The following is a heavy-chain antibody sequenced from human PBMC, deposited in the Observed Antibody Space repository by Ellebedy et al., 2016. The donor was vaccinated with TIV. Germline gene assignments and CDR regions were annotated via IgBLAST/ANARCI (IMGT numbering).Heavy chain of an antibody. J-gene: IGHJ4*02. Sequence: SQTLSLTCAVYGGSFNDYYWTWIRQPPGKGLEWLGEINHSGSTNYNPSLKSRVTIAVDTSKSWFSLKLSSVTAADTAVYYCAKLPVAYNWNYADDYWGQGTLVTVSS. V-gene: IGHV4-34*01. CDR1: GGSFNDYY. CDR3: AKLPVAYNWNYADDY. D-gene: IGHD1-7*01. CDR2: INHSGST.